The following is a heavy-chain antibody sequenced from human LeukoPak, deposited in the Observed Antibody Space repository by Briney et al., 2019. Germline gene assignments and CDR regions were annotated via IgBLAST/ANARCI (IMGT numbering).Heavy chain of an antibody. CDR1: SGSFSGYY. V-gene: IGHV4-34*01. CDR2: INHSGST. CDR3: ARGYYDYSNWFDP. J-gene: IGHJ5*02. D-gene: IGHD4-11*01. Sequence: SETLSLTCAVYSGSFSGYYWSWIRQPPGKGLEWIGEINHSGSTNYNPSLKSRVTISVDTSKNQFSLKLSSVTAADTAVYYCARGYYDYSNWFDPWGQGTLVTVSS.